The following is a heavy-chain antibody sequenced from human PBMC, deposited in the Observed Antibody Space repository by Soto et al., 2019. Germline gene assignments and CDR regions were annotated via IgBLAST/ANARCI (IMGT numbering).Heavy chain of an antibody. CDR2: IYPGDSDT. V-gene: IGHV5-51*01. CDR1: GYSFTSYW. CDR3: ARRERKYYVLDV. D-gene: IGHD1-1*01. Sequence: GESLKISCKGSGYSFTSYWIAWVRQMPGKGLEWMGVIYPGDSDTTYSPSFQGQVTISADKSISTAYLQWSSLKASDTAIYYCARRERKYYVLDVWGQGTTVTVSS. J-gene: IGHJ6*02.